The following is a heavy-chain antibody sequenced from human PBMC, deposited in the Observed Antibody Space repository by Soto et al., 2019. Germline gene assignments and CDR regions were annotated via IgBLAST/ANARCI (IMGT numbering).Heavy chain of an antibody. V-gene: IGHV1-18*01. CDR3: ARDQGANLYFDY. CDR1: GYTFTNDG. D-gene: IGHD7-27*01. CDR2: ISAHNGNT. J-gene: IGHJ4*02. Sequence: QVQLVQSGAEVKKPGASVKVSCKASGYTFTNDGISWVRQAPGQGLEWMGWISAHNGNTKYAQKLQGRVTMTTDTSTSSAYMDLRSLRSDDTAVYYCARDQGANLYFDYWGQGTLVTVSS.